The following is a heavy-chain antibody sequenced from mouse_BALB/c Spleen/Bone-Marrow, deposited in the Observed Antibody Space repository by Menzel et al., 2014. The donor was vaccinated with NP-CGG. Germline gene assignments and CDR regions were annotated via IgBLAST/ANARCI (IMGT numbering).Heavy chain of an antibody. D-gene: IGHD2-3*01. J-gene: IGHJ3*01. Sequence: VKLMESGAELVKPGASVRLSCKASGYSFTTYWIHWVKQGPGQGLEWIGEINPSNGRTNYNEKFKSKATLTVDKSSSRADMQLSSMTSEDAAVYYCARYDGPAWFAYWGQGTLVTVSA. V-gene: IGHV1S81*02. CDR1: GYSFTTYW. CDR2: INPSNGRT. CDR3: ARYDGPAWFAY.